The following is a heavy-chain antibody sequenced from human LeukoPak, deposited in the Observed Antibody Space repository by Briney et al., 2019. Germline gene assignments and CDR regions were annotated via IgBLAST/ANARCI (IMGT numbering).Heavy chain of an antibody. CDR3: TRDVGYNAFDI. CDR2: INEDGSAK. J-gene: IGHJ3*02. D-gene: IGHD5-18*01. Sequence: GGSLRLSCGASGFTFRSSWMTWVRQPPGKGLGWVANINEDGSAKNYGDSVKGRFTISRDNAKNSVYLQMTSLRAEDTAVYYCTRDVGYNAFDIWGQGTMVTISS. V-gene: IGHV3-7*01. CDR1: GFTFRSSW.